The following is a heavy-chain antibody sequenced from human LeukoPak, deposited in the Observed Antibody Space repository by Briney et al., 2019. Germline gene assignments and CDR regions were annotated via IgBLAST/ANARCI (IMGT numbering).Heavy chain of an antibody. Sequence: SETLSLTCSVSGGSISSYYWSWIRQPPGKGLEWIGNIFYTGSTKYNPSLKSRVTISVDTSKNQFSLKLSSVTAADTAVYYCARDRIGQDAFDIWGQGTMVTVSS. CDR2: IFYTGST. D-gene: IGHD2-15*01. CDR3: ARDRIGQDAFDI. J-gene: IGHJ3*02. V-gene: IGHV4-59*12. CDR1: GGSISSYY.